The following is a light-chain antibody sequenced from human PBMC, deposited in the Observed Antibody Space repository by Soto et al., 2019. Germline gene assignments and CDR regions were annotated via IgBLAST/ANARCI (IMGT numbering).Light chain of an antibody. Sequence: DIQMTQSPSSLSASVRDRVTITCRASQGISNYLAWYQQKPGKVPKLLIYAASTLQSGVPSRFSCSGSGTDFTLTISSLQPEDVATYYCQKYDSAAWTFGQGTKVEIK. J-gene: IGKJ1*01. V-gene: IGKV1-27*01. CDR2: AAS. CDR3: QKYDSAAWT. CDR1: QGISNY.